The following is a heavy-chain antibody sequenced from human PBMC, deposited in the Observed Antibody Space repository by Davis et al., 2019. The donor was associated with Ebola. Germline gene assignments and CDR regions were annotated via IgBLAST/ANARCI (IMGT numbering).Heavy chain of an antibody. CDR2: MNPNSGNT. V-gene: IGHV1-8*01. CDR1: GYTFTSYD. J-gene: IGHJ4*02. D-gene: IGHD1-26*01. Sequence: AASVKVSCKASGYTFTSYDINWVRQATGQGLEWMGWMNPNSGNTGYAQKFQGRVTMTRNTSISTAYMELSSLRSEDTAVYYCARDRMPSIVGAKEGFDYWGQGTLVTVSS. CDR3: ARDRMPSIVGAKEGFDY.